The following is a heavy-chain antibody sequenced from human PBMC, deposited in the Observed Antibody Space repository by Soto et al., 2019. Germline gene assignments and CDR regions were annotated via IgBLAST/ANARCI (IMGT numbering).Heavy chain of an antibody. V-gene: IGHV3-33*01. CDR2: ISSDEKIK. Sequence: GGSLRLSCVASGFIFINFGIHLFRHAPGKGLEWVAVISSDEKIKQYADSVRGRFAISRDNSKNTLYLQMTSLRAEDTAIYYCARGLRSVLDYWGQGTLVTVSS. CDR1: GFIFINFG. D-gene: IGHD6-6*01. J-gene: IGHJ4*02. CDR3: ARGLRSVLDY.